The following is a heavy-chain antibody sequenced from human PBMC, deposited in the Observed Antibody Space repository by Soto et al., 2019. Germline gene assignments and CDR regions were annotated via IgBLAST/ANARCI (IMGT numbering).Heavy chain of an antibody. J-gene: IGHJ6*02. CDR1: GGSVSSGSYY. CDR2: IYYSGST. Sequence: QVQLQESGPGLVKPSETLSLTCTVSGGSVSSGSYYWSWIRQPPGKGLEWIGYIYYSGSTNYNPSLTSRVTISVDTSKNQFSLKLSSVTAADTAVYYCARDHAVTTSEYYYYYGMDVWGQGTTVTVSS. V-gene: IGHV4-61*01. CDR3: ARDHAVTTSEYYYYYGMDV. D-gene: IGHD4-17*01.